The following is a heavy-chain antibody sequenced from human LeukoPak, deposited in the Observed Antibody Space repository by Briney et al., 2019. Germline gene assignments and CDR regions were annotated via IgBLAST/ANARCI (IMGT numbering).Heavy chain of an antibody. CDR1: GFTFSSYG. CDR3: AKRGGSSGYYFDC. D-gene: IGHD3-22*01. Sequence: GGSLRLSCAASGFTFSSYGMSWVRQAPGKGLEWVSAISGSGGSTYYADSVKGRFTISRDNSKNTLYLQMNSLRAEDTAVYYCAKRGGSSGYYFDCWGQGTLVTVSS. J-gene: IGHJ4*02. V-gene: IGHV3-23*01. CDR2: ISGSGGST.